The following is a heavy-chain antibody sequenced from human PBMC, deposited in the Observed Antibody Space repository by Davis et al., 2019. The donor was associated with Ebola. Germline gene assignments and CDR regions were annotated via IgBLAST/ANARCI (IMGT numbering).Heavy chain of an antibody. CDR2: INHSGST. Sequence: PSETLSLTCAVYGGSFSGYYWSWFRQPPGKGLEWIGEINHSGSTNYNPSLKSRVTISVDTSKNQFSLKLSSVTAADTAVYYCARELGNYYYYYYMDVWGKGTTVTVSS. CDR1: GGSFSGYY. D-gene: IGHD4-23*01. J-gene: IGHJ6*03. V-gene: IGHV4-34*01. CDR3: ARELGNYYYYYYMDV.